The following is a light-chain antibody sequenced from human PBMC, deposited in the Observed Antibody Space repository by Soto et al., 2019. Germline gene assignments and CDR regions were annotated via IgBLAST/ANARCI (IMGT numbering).Light chain of an antibody. V-gene: IGKV1-5*03. CDR3: QHYNNYLLT. Sequence: DIQITQSPSTLSASVGDRVIITCRASQTISSWLAWYQQTPGKAPKILIYKASSLESGVPSRFRGSGSGTEFTLTISSLQPDDFATYYCQHYNNYLLTFGGGTKVDIK. CDR2: KAS. J-gene: IGKJ4*01. CDR1: QTISSW.